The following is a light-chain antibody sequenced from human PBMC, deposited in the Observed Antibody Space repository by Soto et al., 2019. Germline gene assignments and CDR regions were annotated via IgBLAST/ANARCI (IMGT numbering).Light chain of an antibody. CDR3: KHYTGPPNT. CDR2: GAS. Sequence: SPYTLSLSRGARATLSCRASQTVSSNYLAWFQQRPGQAPRLLIYGASTRAAGIPDRFSGSGSVTDFTLTITRLEPEYSAVYFCKHYTGPPNTLGQGTRLE. CDR1: QTVSSNY. J-gene: IGKJ5*01. V-gene: IGKV3-20*01.